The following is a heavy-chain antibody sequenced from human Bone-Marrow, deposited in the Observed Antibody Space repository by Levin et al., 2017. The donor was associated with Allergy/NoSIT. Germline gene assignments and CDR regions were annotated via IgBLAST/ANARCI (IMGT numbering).Heavy chain of an antibody. Sequence: ASVKVSCVASGFTFTTYNMNWVRQAPGKGLEWVSSISSSGSYIYYADSLKGRVTISRDNAKNSLYLQMNSLRAEDTAVYYCARDSITYYYAMDVWGQGTTVTVSS. D-gene: IGHD1-20*01. CDR1: GFTFTTYN. V-gene: IGHV3-21*01. J-gene: IGHJ6*02. CDR2: ISSSGSYI. CDR3: ARDSITYYYAMDV.